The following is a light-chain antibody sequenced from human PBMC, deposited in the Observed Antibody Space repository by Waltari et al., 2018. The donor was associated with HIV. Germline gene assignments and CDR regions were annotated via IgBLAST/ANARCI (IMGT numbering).Light chain of an antibody. CDR3: MIWHSSASGVV. CDR2: YKSDLDK. Sequence: QAVLTQPSSLSASPGASASLTCTLRSGINVGTYRIYWYQQKPGSPRKYLLRYKSDLDKQQVCGVPSRFHGAKEASGNAGILIISWRQSEDEADYYCMIWHSSASGVVFGGGTKLTVL. J-gene: IGLJ2*01. CDR1: SGINVGTYR. V-gene: IGLV5-45*02.